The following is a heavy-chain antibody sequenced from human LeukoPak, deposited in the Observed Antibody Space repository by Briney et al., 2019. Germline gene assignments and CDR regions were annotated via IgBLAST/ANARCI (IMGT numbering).Heavy chain of an antibody. Sequence: SETLSLTCNVSGGSISSSSYYWGWIRQPPGKGLEWIGSIYYSGSTYYNPSLKSRVTISVDTSKNQFSLKLSSVTAADTAVYYCARSTEMEPVNYWGQGTLVTVSS. CDR1: GGSISSSSYY. D-gene: IGHD5-24*01. CDR2: IYYSGST. V-gene: IGHV4-39*01. CDR3: ARSTEMEPVNY. J-gene: IGHJ4*02.